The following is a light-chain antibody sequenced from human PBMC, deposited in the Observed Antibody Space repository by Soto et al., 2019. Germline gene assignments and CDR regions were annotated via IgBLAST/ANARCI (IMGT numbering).Light chain of an antibody. J-gene: IGKJ3*01. CDR3: QQYGRSPFT. Sequence: EIVMTQSPGTLSLSPGEPVPLSWRARQSVSSNYVAWCHQKPGQAPRLLIYGASSRATGVPDRFSASGSGTDFTLTISRLEPEDFAVYYCQQYGRSPFTFGPGTKVDIK. CDR1: QSVSSNY. V-gene: IGKV3-20*01. CDR2: GAS.